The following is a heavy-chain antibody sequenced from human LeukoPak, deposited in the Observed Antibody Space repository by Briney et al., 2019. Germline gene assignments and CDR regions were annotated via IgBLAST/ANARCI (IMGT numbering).Heavy chain of an antibody. Sequence: GGSLRLSCAASGFTFSSYAMTWVRQAPGKGLEWVSSINDSGGSTYYADSVKGQFTISRDNSKNTLYLQMSSLRAEDTAVYYCAKGCSSTTCVGYYYMDVWGKGTTVTVSS. CDR1: GFTFSSYA. CDR3: AKGCSSTTCVGYYYMDV. D-gene: IGHD2-2*01. J-gene: IGHJ6*03. V-gene: IGHV3-23*01. CDR2: INDSGGST.